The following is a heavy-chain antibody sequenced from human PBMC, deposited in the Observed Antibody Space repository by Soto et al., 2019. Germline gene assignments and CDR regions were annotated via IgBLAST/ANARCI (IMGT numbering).Heavy chain of an antibody. J-gene: IGHJ6*02. Sequence: GGSLRLSCAASGFTFSSYAMSWVRQAPGKGLEWVSAISGSGGSTYYADSVKGRFTISRDNSKNTLYLQMNSLRAEDTAVYYCCTVPFGSSWYDYYYYYGMDVWGQGTTVTVSS. D-gene: IGHD6-13*01. CDR3: CTVPFGSSWYDYYYYYGMDV. CDR2: ISGSGGST. V-gene: IGHV3-23*01. CDR1: GFTFSSYA.